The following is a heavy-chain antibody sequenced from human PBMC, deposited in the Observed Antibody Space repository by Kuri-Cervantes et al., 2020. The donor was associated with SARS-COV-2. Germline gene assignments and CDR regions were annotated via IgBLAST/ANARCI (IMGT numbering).Heavy chain of an antibody. CDR3: AKVGPTYDSSGYYDY. V-gene: IGHV3-9*03. J-gene: IGHJ4*02. CDR2: ISWNSGSI. D-gene: IGHD3-22*01. Sequence: GGSLRLSCAASGLTFDDYGMSWVRQAPGKGLEWVSGISWNSGSIGYADSVKGRFTISRDNAKNSLYLQMNSLRAEDMALYYCAKVGPTYDSSGYYDYWGQGTLVTVSS. CDR1: GLTFDDYG.